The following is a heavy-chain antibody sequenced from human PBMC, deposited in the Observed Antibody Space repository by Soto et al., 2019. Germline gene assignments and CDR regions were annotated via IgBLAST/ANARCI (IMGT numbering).Heavy chain of an antibody. CDR2: IDPTDSYT. V-gene: IGHV5-10-1*01. CDR3: ARHRTLDYEFDY. J-gene: IGHJ4*02. Sequence: GESLKISCKGSGYTFTSYWISWVRQMSGKGLEWMGRIDPTDSYTNYSPSFQGHVTISADKSITTAYLQWSSLKASDTAMYYCARHRTLDYEFDYWGQGTLVTVSS. CDR1: GYTFTSYW. D-gene: IGHD4-17*01.